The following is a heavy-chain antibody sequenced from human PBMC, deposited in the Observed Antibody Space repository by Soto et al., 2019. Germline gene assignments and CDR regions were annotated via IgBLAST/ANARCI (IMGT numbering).Heavy chain of an antibody. J-gene: IGHJ6*01. CDR3: TRHVYGMDG. V-gene: IGHV3-73*01. Sequence: GXSRRLSCAASGFTFGGSPMHWVRQASVKGLEWVGSXRSKDXSYATEYAESXXGRFTISXXDSKNTAYMQMNSMKTEDTAVYYCTRHVYGMDGWGQGTTVTVSS. CDR2: XRSKDXSYAT. CDR1: GFTFGGSP.